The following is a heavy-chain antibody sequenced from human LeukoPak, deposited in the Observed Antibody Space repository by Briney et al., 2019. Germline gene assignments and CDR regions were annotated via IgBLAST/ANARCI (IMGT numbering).Heavy chain of an antibody. CDR2: ITSNGGST. CDR1: GFTFSCYA. D-gene: IGHD2-15*01. CDR3: VKAPLGYCSGGSCYRRYYFDY. Sequence: GGSLRLSCSASGFTFSCYAMHWVRQAPGKGLEYVSAITSNGGSTYYADSVKGRFTISRDNSKNTLYLQMSSLRAEDTAVYYCVKAPLGYCSGGSCYRRYYFDYLGQGTLVTVSS. V-gene: IGHV3-64D*09. J-gene: IGHJ4*02.